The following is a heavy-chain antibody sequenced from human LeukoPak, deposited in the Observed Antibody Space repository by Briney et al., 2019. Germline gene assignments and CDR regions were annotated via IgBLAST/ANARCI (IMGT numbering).Heavy chain of an antibody. Sequence: SVKVSYKASGGTFSSYAISWVRQAPGQGLEWMGGIIPIFGTTKYAQKFQGRVTITADESTSTAYMELSSLRSEDTAVYYCARGLDIVVVPDWYFDLWGRGTLVTVSS. CDR2: IIPIFGTT. J-gene: IGHJ2*01. CDR1: GGTFSSYA. V-gene: IGHV1-69*13. D-gene: IGHD2-2*03. CDR3: ARGLDIVVVPDWYFDL.